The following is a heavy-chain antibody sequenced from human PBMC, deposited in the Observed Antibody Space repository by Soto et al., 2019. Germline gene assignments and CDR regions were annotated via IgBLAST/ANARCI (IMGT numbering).Heavy chain of an antibody. D-gene: IGHD3-16*01. CDR3: ASPYDYVWGSSH. J-gene: IGHJ4*02. V-gene: IGHV4-59*08. Sequence: SETLSLTCTVSGGSISSYYWSWIRQPPGKGLEWIGYIYYSGSTNYNPSLKSRVTISVDTSKNQFSLKLSSVTAADTAVYYCASPYDYVWGSSHWGQGTLVTVSS. CDR2: IYYSGST. CDR1: GGSISSYY.